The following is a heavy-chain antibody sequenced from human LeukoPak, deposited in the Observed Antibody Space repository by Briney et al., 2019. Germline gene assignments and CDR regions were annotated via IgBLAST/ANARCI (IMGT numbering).Heavy chain of an antibody. Sequence: GGTLRLSCAASGFTFSSYSMNWGRLAPGKGLEWVSSISSSSSYIYYADSVKGRFTISRDNANNSLYPQMNSLRAEDTAVYYCARVHSGSYQYYYYYYMDVWGKGTTVTVSS. CDR3: ARVHSGSYQYYYYYYMDV. D-gene: IGHD1-26*01. J-gene: IGHJ6*03. CDR2: ISSSSSYI. V-gene: IGHV3-21*01. CDR1: GFTFSSYS.